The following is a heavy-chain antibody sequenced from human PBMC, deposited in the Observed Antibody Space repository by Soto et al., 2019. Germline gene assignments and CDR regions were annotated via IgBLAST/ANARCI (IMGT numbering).Heavy chain of an antibody. CDR1: GFTLSMSA. J-gene: IGHJ3*01. Sequence: EVQLMESGGGLVQPGGSLRLSCASSGFTLSMSAVNWVRQAPGKGLEWVSYISDSGDRTYYADSVKGRFTISRDRSKNTVSLRMDSLRAEDTAVYYWAKDRGIIVKAGDAFDVWGQGTKVTVS. D-gene: IGHD3-16*02. CDR3: AKDRGIIVKAGDAFDV. V-gene: IGHV3-23*01. CDR2: ISDSGDRT.